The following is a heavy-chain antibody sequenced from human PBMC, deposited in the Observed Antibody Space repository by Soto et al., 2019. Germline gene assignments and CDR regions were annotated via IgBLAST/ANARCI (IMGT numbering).Heavy chain of an antibody. CDR3: AKGIGSYYALFYGMDV. J-gene: IGHJ6*02. Sequence: GGSLRLSCAASGFTFNDYTMHWVRQVPGQGLEWVSLISWDGGTTYYADSVKGRFTLSRDNSKNALYLQMNSLRTEDTALYYCAKGIGSYYALFYGMDVWGQGTTVTVSS. D-gene: IGHD1-26*01. CDR2: ISWDGGTT. CDR1: GFTFNDYT. V-gene: IGHV3-43*01.